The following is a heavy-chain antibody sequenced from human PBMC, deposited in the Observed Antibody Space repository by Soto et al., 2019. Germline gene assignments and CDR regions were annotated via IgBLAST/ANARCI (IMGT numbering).Heavy chain of an antibody. CDR1: GGSISSYY. Sequence: SETLSLTCTVSGGSISSYYWSWIRQPPGKGLEWIGYIYYSGSTNYNPSLKSRVTISVDTSKNQFSLKLSSVTAADTAVYYCARGLGSCSSTSCYEYYYYYMDVWGKGTTVTVSS. CDR2: IYYSGST. D-gene: IGHD2-2*01. V-gene: IGHV4-59*01. J-gene: IGHJ6*03. CDR3: ARGLGSCSSTSCYEYYYYYMDV.